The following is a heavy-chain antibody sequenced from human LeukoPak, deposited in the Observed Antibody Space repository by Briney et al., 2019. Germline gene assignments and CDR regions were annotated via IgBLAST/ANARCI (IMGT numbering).Heavy chain of an antibody. CDR2: IYIGGTT. V-gene: IGHV3-66*01. D-gene: IGHD1-26*01. J-gene: IGHJ4*02. CDR1: AFNFSGNY. Sequence: GGSLRLSCVDSAFNFSGNYMTWVRQAPGKGLEWVSAIYIGGTTYYADSVKGRFTISRDNPKSTLYLQMHSLRAEDTAVYYCAREISRLELWAQGTLVTVSS. CDR3: AREISRLEL.